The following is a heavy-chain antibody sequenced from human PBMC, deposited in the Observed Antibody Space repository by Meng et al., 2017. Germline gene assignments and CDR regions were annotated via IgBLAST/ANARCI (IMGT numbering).Heavy chain of an antibody. Sequence: GSLRLSCTVSGGSISSYYWSWIRQPPGKGLEWIGYIYYSGSTNYNPSLKSRVTISVDTSKNQFSLKLSSVTAADTAVYYCAREVEDSSGYYFDYWGQGTLVTVSS. CDR1: GGSISSYY. V-gene: IGHV4-59*01. J-gene: IGHJ4*02. CDR3: AREVEDSSGYYFDY. CDR2: IYYSGST. D-gene: IGHD3-22*01.